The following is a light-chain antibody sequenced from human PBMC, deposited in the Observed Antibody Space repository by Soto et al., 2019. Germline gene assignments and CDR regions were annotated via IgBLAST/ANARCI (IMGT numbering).Light chain of an antibody. V-gene: IGKV1-27*01. CDR3: QHYNSYSQA. J-gene: IGKJ1*01. CDR1: QAISNS. CDR2: AAS. Sequence: DVQMTQSPSSLSASVGDRVIITCRASQAISNSLAWYQQKPGXVPXILIYAASSLQSWAPSRFSGSGSGTEFTLTISSLQPDDFATYYCQHYNSYSQAFGQGTKVDIK.